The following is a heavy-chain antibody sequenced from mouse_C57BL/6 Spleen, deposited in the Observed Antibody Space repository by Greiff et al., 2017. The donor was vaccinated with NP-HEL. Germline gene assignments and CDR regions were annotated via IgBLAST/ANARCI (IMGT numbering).Heavy chain of an antibody. Sequence: QVQLQQPGAELVMPGASVKLSCKASGYTFTSYWMHWVKQRPGQGLEWIGEIDPSDSYTNYNQKFKGKSTLTVDKSSSTAYMQLSSLTSEDSAVYYCAREGGGRRGFDYWGQGTTLTVSS. CDR2: IDPSDSYT. D-gene: IGHD3-1*01. J-gene: IGHJ2*01. V-gene: IGHV1-69*01. CDR3: AREGGGRRGFDY. CDR1: GYTFTSYW.